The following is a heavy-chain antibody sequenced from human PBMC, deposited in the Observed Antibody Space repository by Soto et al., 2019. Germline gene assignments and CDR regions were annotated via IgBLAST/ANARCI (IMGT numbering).Heavy chain of an antibody. CDR3: ARRGLISSSTFRYYYYGMDV. V-gene: IGHV1-8*01. Sequence: GASVKVSCKASGYTFTSYDINWVRQATGQGLEWMGWMNPNSGNTGYAQKFQGRVTMTRNTSISTAYMELSSLRSEDTAVYYCARRGLISSSTFRYYYYGMDVWGQGTTVTVSS. D-gene: IGHD6-6*01. CDR2: MNPNSGNT. CDR1: GYTFTSYD. J-gene: IGHJ6*02.